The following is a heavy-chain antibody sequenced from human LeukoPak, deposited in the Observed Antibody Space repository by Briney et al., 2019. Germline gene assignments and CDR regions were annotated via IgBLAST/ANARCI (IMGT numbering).Heavy chain of an antibody. CDR2: IYYSGST. CDR1: GGSISSSSYY. Sequence: PSETLSLTCTVSGGSISSSSYYWGWIRQPPGKGLEWIGSIYYSGSTYYNPSLKSRVTISVDTSKNQFSLKLSSVTAADTAVYYCARLIAAAGDFDYWGQGTLVTVFS. J-gene: IGHJ4*02. V-gene: IGHV4-39*01. CDR3: ARLIAAAGDFDY. D-gene: IGHD6-13*01.